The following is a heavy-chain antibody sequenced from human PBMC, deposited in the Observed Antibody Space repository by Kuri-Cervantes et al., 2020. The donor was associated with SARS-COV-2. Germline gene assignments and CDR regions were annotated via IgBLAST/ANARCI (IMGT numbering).Heavy chain of an antibody. Sequence: GESLKISCAASGFTFSSYWMSWVRQAPGKGLEWVSSISSSSSYIYYADSVKGRFTISRDNAANSLYLQTNSLKDEDTAVYYCAREGRDNHPLDLWGQGTLVTVSS. D-gene: IGHD1-1*01. CDR2: ISSSSSYI. CDR3: AREGRDNHPLDL. J-gene: IGHJ5*02. V-gene: IGHV3-21*04. CDR1: GFTFSSYW.